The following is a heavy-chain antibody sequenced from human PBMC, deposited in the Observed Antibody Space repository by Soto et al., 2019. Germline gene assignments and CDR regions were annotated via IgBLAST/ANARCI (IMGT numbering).Heavy chain of an antibody. V-gene: IGHV3-48*02. CDR1: GFSFGGYN. J-gene: IGHJ4*02. CDR3: ARDTTHGVTIGGLDS. D-gene: IGHD3-16*01. CDR2: ITSGLTT. Sequence: EVQLVESGGGLVQPGGSLRLSCAASGFSFGGYNMNWVRQAPGKGLEWVSHITSGLTTHYADFVQGRFTISRDNAKNSLYLEMNDLRDEDTAVYYCARDTTHGVTIGGLDSWRQGTLVTVSS.